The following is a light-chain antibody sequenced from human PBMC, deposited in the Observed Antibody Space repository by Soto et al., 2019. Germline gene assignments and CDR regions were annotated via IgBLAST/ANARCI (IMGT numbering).Light chain of an antibody. CDR2: WAS. Sequence: DIVMTQSPDSLAVSLGERATINCKSSQSILYSANNENYLAWFQQKPGQPPKLLIYWASTRESGVPDRFSGSGSGTDFTLPISSLQAEVVAVYYCHKYYDIPFTFGQGTKLEIK. V-gene: IGKV4-1*01. CDR3: HKYYDIPFT. CDR1: QSILYSANNENY. J-gene: IGKJ2*01.